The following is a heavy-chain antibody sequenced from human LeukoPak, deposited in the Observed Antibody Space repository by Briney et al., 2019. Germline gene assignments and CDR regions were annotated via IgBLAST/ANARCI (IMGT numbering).Heavy chain of an antibody. V-gene: IGHV4-59*01. CDR3: ARGAMIQPLDY. J-gene: IGHJ4*02. Sequence: SETLSLTCTVSGGSISSYYWSWIRQPPGKGLEWIGYIYYSGSTNYNPSLKSRVTISVDTSKNQFSLKLSSVTAADTAVYYRARGAMIQPLDYWGQGTLVTVSS. CDR1: GGSISSYY. D-gene: IGHD3-22*01. CDR2: IYYSGST.